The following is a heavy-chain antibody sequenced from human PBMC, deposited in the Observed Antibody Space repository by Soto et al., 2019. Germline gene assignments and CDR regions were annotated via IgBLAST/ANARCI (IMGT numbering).Heavy chain of an antibody. CDR2: IDPSDSYT. J-gene: IGHJ6*02. Sequence: GESLKISCKGSGYSFTSYWISWVRQMPGKGLEWMGRIDPSDSYTNYSPSFQGHVTISADKSISTAYLQWSSLKASDTVMYYCARDYDSFYGMDVWGQGTTVTVSS. CDR1: GYSFTSYW. V-gene: IGHV5-10-1*01. CDR3: ARDYDSFYGMDV. D-gene: IGHD3-3*01.